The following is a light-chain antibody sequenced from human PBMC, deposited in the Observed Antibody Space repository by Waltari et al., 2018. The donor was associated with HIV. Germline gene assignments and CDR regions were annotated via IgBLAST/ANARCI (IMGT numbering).Light chain of an antibody. J-gene: IGKJ4*01. V-gene: IGKV4-1*01. CDR1: QSVSYTSNNKNY. CDR2: WAS. CDR3: QQYYTTLLT. Sequence: IVMTQSPDSLAVSLGERATINCKSSQSVSYTSNNKNYLAWYQQKPGQPPKLLIYWASTRESGVPDRFSGSGSGTDFTLTITSLQAEDVAVYYCQQYYTTLLTFGGGTKVEIK.